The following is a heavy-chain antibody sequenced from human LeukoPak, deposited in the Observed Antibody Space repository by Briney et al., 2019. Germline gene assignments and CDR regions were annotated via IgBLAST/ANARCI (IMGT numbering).Heavy chain of an antibody. CDR1: GGTFSSYA. CDR3: ARVGANYVGYFDY. Sequence: ASVKVSCKASGGTFSSYAISWVRQAPGQGLEWMGGIIPIFGTANYAQKFQGRVTITADKSTSTAYMELSSLRSEDTAVYYCARVGANYVGYFDYWGQGTLVTVSS. D-gene: IGHD3-16*01. V-gene: IGHV1-69*06. J-gene: IGHJ4*02. CDR2: IIPIFGTA.